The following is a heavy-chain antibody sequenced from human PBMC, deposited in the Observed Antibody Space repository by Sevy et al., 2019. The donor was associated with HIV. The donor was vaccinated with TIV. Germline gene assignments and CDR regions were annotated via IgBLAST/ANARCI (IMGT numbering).Heavy chain of an antibody. J-gene: IGHJ4*02. CDR1: GFTFSSYW. V-gene: IGHV3-74*01. CDR3: ARSDDSSGYYNY. CDR2: IIYAGSTT. D-gene: IGHD3-22*01. Sequence: GGSLRLSCAASGFTFSSYWMHWVRQAPGKGLVWVSHIIYAGSTTTYADSVKGRFTISRDNAKNTLYLQMNSLRAEDTAVYYCARSDDSSGYYNYWGQGTLVTVSS.